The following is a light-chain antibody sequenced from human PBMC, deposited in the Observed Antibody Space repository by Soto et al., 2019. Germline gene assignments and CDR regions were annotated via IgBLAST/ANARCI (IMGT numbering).Light chain of an antibody. CDR2: DVS. J-gene: IGLJ3*02. CDR1: SSDVGGYNY. V-gene: IGLV2-14*01. CDR3: SSYTSSSLLWV. Sequence: QSALTQPASVSGSPGQSITISCTGTSSDVGGYNYVSWYQQHPGKAPKLMIYDVSNRPSGVSNRFSGSKSGNTASLTISGLQAEDEADYYCSSYTSSSLLWVFCGGTKVTVL.